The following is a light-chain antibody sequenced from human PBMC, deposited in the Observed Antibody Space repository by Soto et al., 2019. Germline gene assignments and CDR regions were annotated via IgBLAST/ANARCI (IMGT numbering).Light chain of an antibody. V-gene: IGKV1-27*01. CDR3: QMYNGGPWT. J-gene: IGKJ1*01. Sequence: DIQMTQSPSSLSASVGDRVTITCRAIQGISNYLAWYQQKPGKVPKLLIYAASTLQLGVPSRFSGSGSGTVFTLTISSLQPEDVATYCCQMYNGGPWTIGQGTMVEIK. CDR1: QGISNY. CDR2: AAS.